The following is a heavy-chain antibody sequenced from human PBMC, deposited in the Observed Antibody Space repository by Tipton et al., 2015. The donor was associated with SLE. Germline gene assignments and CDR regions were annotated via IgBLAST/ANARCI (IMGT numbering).Heavy chain of an antibody. CDR2: IYYTGAT. V-gene: IGHV4-31*03. CDR3: ARMGGIRWYFDL. Sequence: LRLSCSVSGGSISDGAYYWSWIRQHPGKGPEWIGYIYYTGATYFNPSLESRVTMSVDTSENQFSLKLTSVTAADTAIYYCARMGGIRWYFDLWGRGTLVTVSS. CDR1: GGSISDGAYY. J-gene: IGHJ2*01. D-gene: IGHD3-16*01.